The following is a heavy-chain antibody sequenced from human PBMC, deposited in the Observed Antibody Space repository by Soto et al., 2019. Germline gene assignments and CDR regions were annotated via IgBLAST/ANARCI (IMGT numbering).Heavy chain of an antibody. CDR2: INHSGST. V-gene: IGHV4-34*01. Sequence: SLTCAVYGGSFSGYYWSWIRQPPGKGLEWIGEINHSGSTNYNPSLKSRVTISVDTSKNQFSLKLSSVTAADTAVYYCAVTYYYYGMDVWGQGTTVTVSS. CDR3: AVTYYYYGMDV. J-gene: IGHJ6*02. D-gene: IGHD2-21*02. CDR1: GGSFSGYY.